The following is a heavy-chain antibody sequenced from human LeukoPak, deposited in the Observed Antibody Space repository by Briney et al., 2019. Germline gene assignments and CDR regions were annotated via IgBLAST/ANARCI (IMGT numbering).Heavy chain of an antibody. J-gene: IGHJ4*02. D-gene: IGHD3-16*02. V-gene: IGHV4-34*01. CDR1: GGSFSGYY. Sequence: SETLSLTCAVYGGSFSGYYWSWLRQPPGKGLEWIGEINHSGSTNYNPSLKSRVTISVDTSKNQFSLKLSSVTAADTAVYYCARSYYDYVWGSYRSGNPYGYYFDYWGQGTLVTVSS. CDR2: INHSGST. CDR3: ARSYYDYVWGSYRSGNPYGYYFDY.